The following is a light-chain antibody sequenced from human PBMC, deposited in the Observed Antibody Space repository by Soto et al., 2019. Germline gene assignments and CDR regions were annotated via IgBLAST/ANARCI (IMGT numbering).Light chain of an antibody. J-gene: IGLJ1*01. CDR1: RSDIGAYNF. CDR2: DVS. V-gene: IGLV2-14*03. Sequence: QSVLTQPASVSGSPGQSITITCTGTRSDIGAYNFVSWYQQHPGEVPKLMLYDVSIRPSGVSNRFSGFKSGNTASLTISGLQAEDEADYYCSSYRSSNTPFVFGTGTKVTVL. CDR3: SSYRSSNTPFV.